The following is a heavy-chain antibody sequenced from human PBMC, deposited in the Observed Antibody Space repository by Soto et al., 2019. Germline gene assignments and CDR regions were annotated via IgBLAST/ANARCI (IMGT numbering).Heavy chain of an antibody. J-gene: IGHJ5*02. CDR2: IYYSGST. D-gene: IGHD5-18*01. CDR3: ARHDTSENWFDP. V-gene: IGHV4-39*01. Sequence: SETLSLTCTVSGGSISSSSYYWGWIRQPPGKGLEWIGSIYYSGSTYYNPSLKSRVTISVDTSKNQFSLKLSSVTAADTAVYYCARHDTSENWFDPWGQGTLVTVSS. CDR1: GGSISSSSYY.